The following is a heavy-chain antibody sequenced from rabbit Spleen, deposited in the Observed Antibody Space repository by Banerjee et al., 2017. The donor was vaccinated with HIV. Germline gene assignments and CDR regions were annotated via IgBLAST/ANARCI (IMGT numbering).Heavy chain of an antibody. CDR2: IEAGSSGFT. D-gene: IGHD1-1*01. CDR3: ARDSSSSFSSYGMDL. V-gene: IGHV1S45*01. Sequence: QEQLVESGGDLVKPGAFLTLTCIASGVSFSVSSYMCWVRQATGKGLEWIACIEAGSSGFTYFENWAKGRFTISKTSSTTVTLQMSSLTAADTATYFCARDSSSSFSSYGMDLWGPGTLVTVS. CDR1: GVSFSVSSY. J-gene: IGHJ6*01.